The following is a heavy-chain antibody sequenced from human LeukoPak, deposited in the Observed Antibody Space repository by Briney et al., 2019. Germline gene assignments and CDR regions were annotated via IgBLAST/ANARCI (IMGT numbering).Heavy chain of an antibody. D-gene: IGHD5-24*01. J-gene: IGHJ4*02. CDR3: ARVNGYNSIGYYFDY. CDR1: GFTFSSYE. CDR2: ISRSGNTI. V-gene: IGHV3-48*03. Sequence: GGSLRLSCAASGFTFSSYEMNWVRQAPGKEPEWLSYISRSGNTIYYADSVKGRFTISRDNAKNSLYLQMNSLRAEDTAVYYCARVNGYNSIGYYFDYWGQGTLVTVSS.